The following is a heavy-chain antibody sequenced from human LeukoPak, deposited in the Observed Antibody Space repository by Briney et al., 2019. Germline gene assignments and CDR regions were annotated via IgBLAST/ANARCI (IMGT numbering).Heavy chain of an antibody. J-gene: IGHJ5*02. CDR3: ARYASGYNWLKA. CDR2: IHPGTGDT. CDR1: GHTFTVYY. V-gene: IGHV1-2*02. D-gene: IGHD3-10*01. Sequence: EASVKVSCKASGHTFTVYYIHWVRQAPGQGLEWMGWIHPGTGDTNYAQRFQGRVTVTRDTSITTAYMELSSLKSDDTAVYYRARYASGYNWLKAWGQGTLVTVSS.